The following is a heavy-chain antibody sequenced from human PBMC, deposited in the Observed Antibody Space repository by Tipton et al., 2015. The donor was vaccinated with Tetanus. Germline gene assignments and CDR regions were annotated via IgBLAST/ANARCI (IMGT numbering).Heavy chain of an antibody. CDR2: IIHVVGSP. Sequence: QVQLVQSGAEVRNPGSSVRVSCQMSGYTLSRYAINWVRQAPGQGRKWMGGIIHVVGSPRYAQNFQGRVTINADESTGTAYLEMSGLRFEDTAVYYWARDFKFSPGWSPLDLWGQGASVLVSS. CDR1: GYTLSRYA. V-gene: IGHV1-69*01. D-gene: IGHD2-15*01. CDR3: ARDFKFSPGWSPLDL. J-gene: IGHJ3*01.